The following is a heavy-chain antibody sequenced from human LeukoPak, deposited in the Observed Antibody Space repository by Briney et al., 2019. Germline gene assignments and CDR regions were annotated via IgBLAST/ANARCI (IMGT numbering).Heavy chain of an antibody. D-gene: IGHD3-10*02. CDR3: AKCSASYSTDAFDV. V-gene: IGHV3-23*01. J-gene: IGHJ3*01. CDR1: GFTFNNYA. CDR2: IRGGGSNT. Sequence: GGSLRLSCAASGFTFNNYAMNWVRQAPGKGLEWVSYIRGGGSNTRYSDSVKGRFIISRDNSKNILYLQMNSLRAEDTAIYYCAKCSASYSTDAFDVWGRGTMVTVSS.